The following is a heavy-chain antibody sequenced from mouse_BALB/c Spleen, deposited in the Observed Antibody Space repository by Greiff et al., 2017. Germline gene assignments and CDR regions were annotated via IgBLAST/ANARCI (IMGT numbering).Heavy chain of an antibody. Sequence: VQLKESGPELVKPGASVKISCKASGYSFTGYFMNWVKQSHGKSLEWIGRINPYNGDTFYNQKFKGKATLTVDKSSSTAHMELLSLTSEDSAVYYCGRGSYDYDAAWFAYWGQGTLVTVSA. CDR2: INPYNGDT. CDR1: GYSFTGYF. V-gene: IGHV1-37*01. CDR3: GRGSYDYDAAWFAY. J-gene: IGHJ3*01. D-gene: IGHD2-4*01.